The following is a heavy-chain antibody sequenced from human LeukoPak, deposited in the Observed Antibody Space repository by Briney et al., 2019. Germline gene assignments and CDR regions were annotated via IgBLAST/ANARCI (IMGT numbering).Heavy chain of an antibody. CDR2: IYTSGST. CDR3: ARGPPLDTAMAPYYYYMDV. V-gene: IGHV4-4*07. CDR1: GGSINSYY. D-gene: IGHD5-18*01. J-gene: IGHJ6*03. Sequence: SETPALHCTVSGGSINSYYWSWIRQPPPKGLELIGRIYTSGSTNYNPSLKSRVTMSVDTSKNQFSLKLSSVTAADTAVYYCARGPPLDTAMAPYYYYMDVWGKGTTVTVSS.